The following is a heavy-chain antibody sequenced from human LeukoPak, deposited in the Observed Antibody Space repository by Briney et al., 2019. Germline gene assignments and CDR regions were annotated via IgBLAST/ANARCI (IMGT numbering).Heavy chain of an antibody. CDR3: ARGGPYDYGVLDY. J-gene: IGHJ4*02. D-gene: IGHD4-17*01. Sequence: GSSVKVSCKVCVGTFRSYAISGVRQARGQGLEGMGGIIPMFGTANYAEKFQGRATITTDKSTSTAYMEQSSLRSEDTAVYYCARGGPYDYGVLDYWGQGTMVTVSS. V-gene: IGHV1-69*05. CDR1: VGTFRSYA. CDR2: IIPMFGTA.